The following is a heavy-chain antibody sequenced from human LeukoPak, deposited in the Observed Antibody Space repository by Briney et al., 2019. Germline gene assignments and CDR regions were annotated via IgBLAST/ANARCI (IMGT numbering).Heavy chain of an antibody. Sequence: GGSLRPSCAASGFTFSNFAMTWVRQAPGKGLEWVSSIVGSSSTYYADSLKGRFTISRDNAKNSPYLQMNSLRAEDTAVYYCARVGAGSSRDYWGQGTLVTVSS. CDR3: ARVGAGSSRDY. V-gene: IGHV3-21*01. J-gene: IGHJ4*02. CDR1: GFTFSNFA. CDR2: IVGSSST. D-gene: IGHD6-13*01.